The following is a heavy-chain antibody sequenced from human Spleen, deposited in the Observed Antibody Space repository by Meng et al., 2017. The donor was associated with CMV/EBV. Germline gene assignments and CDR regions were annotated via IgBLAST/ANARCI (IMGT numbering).Heavy chain of an antibody. CDR1: GLTVSSNY. Sequence: GESLKISCAASGLTVSSNYMTWIRQAPGKGLEWVSLIYSGGDTFYADSVKGRFTISRDNSKNTLYLQMSSLRAEDTAMYFCARAGLGYCSVTSCYNDYWGQGTLVTVSS. D-gene: IGHD2-2*02. V-gene: IGHV3-66*01. J-gene: IGHJ4*02. CDR2: IYSGGDT. CDR3: ARAGLGYCSVTSCYNDY.